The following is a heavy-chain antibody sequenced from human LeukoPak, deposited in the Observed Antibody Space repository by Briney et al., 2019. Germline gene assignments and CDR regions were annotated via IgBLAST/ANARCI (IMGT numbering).Heavy chain of an antibody. Sequence: GGSLRLSCAASGFTFSSYAMHWVRQAPGKGLEWVAVISYDGSNKYYADSVKGRFTISRDNSKSTLYLQMNSLRAEDMAVYYCAKSSYYDSSGYYREYYFDYWGQGTLVTVSS. CDR1: GFTFSSYA. J-gene: IGHJ4*02. V-gene: IGHV3-30*04. CDR2: ISYDGSNK. CDR3: AKSSYYDSSGYYREYYFDY. D-gene: IGHD3-22*01.